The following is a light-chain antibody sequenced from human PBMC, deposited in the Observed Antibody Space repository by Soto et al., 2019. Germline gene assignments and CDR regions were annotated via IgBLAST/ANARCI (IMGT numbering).Light chain of an antibody. CDR3: QHYNSYSEA. Sequence: ENKMTQSPSTVSGSVRDRVTITCRASQTISSWLAWYQQKPGKAPKLLIYKASTLKSGVPSRFSGSGSGTEFTLTICSWQPDDFATYYCQHYNSYSEAFGQGTKVDIK. CDR2: KAS. CDR1: QTISSW. J-gene: IGKJ1*01. V-gene: IGKV1-5*03.